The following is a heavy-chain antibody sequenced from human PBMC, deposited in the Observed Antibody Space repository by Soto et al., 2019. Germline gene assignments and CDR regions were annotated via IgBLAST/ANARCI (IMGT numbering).Heavy chain of an antibody. CDR2: ISYDGSNK. D-gene: IGHD2-15*01. CDR1: GFTFSSYG. J-gene: IGHJ3*02. V-gene: IGHV3-30*03. Sequence: GGSLRLSCAASGFTFSSYGMHWVRQAPGKGLEWVAVISYDGSNKYYADSVKGRFTISRDNAKNSLYLQMNSLRAEDTAVYYCARDLYRDIVVVAAIADAFDIWGQGTMVTVSS. CDR3: ARDLYRDIVVVAAIADAFDI.